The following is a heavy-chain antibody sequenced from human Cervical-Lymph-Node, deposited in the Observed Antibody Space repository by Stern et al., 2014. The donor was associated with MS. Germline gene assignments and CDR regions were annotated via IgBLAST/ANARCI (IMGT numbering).Heavy chain of an antibody. CDR1: GYTFTSYA. CDR3: ARGYDYGDYVENWFDP. D-gene: IGHD4-17*01. V-gene: IGHV1-3*01. J-gene: IGHJ5*02. Sequence: VQLVQSGAEVKKPGASVKVSCKASGYTFTSYAMHWVRQAPGQRLEWMGWINAGNGNTKYSQKFQGRVTITRDTSASTAYMELSSLRSEDTAVYYCARGYDYGDYVENWFDPWGQGTLVTVSS. CDR2: INAGNGNT.